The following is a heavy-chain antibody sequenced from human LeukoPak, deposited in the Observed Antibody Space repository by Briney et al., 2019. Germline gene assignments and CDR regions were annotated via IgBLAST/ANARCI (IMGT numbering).Heavy chain of an antibody. D-gene: IGHD6-25*01. CDR3: ARDRGPSGYRYFDY. Sequence: ASVKVSRKASGYTFTSYAMNWVRQAPGQGLEWMGWITTNTGNPTYAQDFTGRFVFSLDTSVSTAYLQISSLKAEDTAVYYCARDRGPSGYRYFDYWGQGTLVTVSS. J-gene: IGHJ4*02. CDR1: GYTFTSYA. V-gene: IGHV7-4-1*02. CDR2: ITTNTGNP.